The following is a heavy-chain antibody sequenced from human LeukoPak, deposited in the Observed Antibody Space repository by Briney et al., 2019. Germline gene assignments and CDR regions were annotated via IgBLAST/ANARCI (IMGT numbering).Heavy chain of an antibody. J-gene: IGHJ6*03. V-gene: IGHV4-59*01. CDR1: GGSISSYY. Sequence: PSETLSLTCTVSGGSISSYYWSRIRQPPGKGLEWIGYIYYSGSTNYNPSLKSRVTISVDTSKNQFSLKLSSVTAADTAVYYCARATGYYYYMDVWGKGTTVTISS. CDR2: IYYSGST. D-gene: IGHD1-14*01. CDR3: ARATGYYYYMDV.